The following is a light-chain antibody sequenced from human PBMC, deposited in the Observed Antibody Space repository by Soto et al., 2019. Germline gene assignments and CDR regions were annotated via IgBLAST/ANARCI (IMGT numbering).Light chain of an antibody. CDR1: SSDVGGFNY. J-gene: IGLJ1*01. V-gene: IGLV2-14*01. Sequence: QSVLTQPASVSGSPGQSITIPCTGSSSDVGGFNYVSWHQQHPGKAPKLMIYDVSHRPSGVSSRFSGSKSGNTASLIISGLQPEDEADYSCDSYTFSPPTYVFVPGSMVTVL. CDR3: DSYTFSPPTYV. CDR2: DVS.